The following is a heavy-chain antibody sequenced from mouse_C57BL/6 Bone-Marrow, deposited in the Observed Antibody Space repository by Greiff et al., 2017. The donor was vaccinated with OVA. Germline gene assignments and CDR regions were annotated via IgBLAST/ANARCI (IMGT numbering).Heavy chain of an antibody. V-gene: IGHV2-5*01. J-gene: IGHJ4*01. CDR3: AKGGKSLYYAMDY. CDR2: IWRGGST. CDR1: GFSLTSYG. Sequence: VKLMESGPGLVQPSQSLSITCTVSGFSLTSYGVHWVRQSPGKGLEWLGVIWRGGSTDYNAAFMSRLSITKDNSKSQVFFKMNSLQADDTAIYYCAKGGKSLYYAMDYWGQGTSVTVSS. D-gene: IGHD6-2*01.